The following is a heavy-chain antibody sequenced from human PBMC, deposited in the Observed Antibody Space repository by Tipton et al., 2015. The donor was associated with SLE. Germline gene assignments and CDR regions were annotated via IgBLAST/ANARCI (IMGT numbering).Heavy chain of an antibody. CDR1: GFTFSSYW. V-gene: IGHV3-7*03. CDR2: IKQDGSEK. J-gene: IGHJ4*02. D-gene: IGHD6-6*01. Sequence: SLRLSCAASGFTFSSYWMSWVRQAPGKGLEWVANIKQDGSEKYYVDSVKGRFTISRDNAKNSLYLQMNSLRAEDTAVYYCARDVGDIAARPSDYFDYWGQGTLVTVSS. CDR3: ARDVGDIAARPSDYFDY.